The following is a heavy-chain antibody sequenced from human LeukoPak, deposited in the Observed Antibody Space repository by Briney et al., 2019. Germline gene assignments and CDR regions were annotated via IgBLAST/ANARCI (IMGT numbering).Heavy chain of an antibody. V-gene: IGHV4-4*02. CDR2: IHHSKSS. J-gene: IGHJ4*02. Sequence: SETLSLTCAVSGDSITSDKWWTWVRQPPGKGLEWIGEIHHSKSSNYYPSLKSRVTISVDKSKNQFSLELNSVTAADTAVYYCARDPRGSMVRGVLDYWGQGTLVTVSS. D-gene: IGHD3-10*01. CDR3: ARDPRGSMVRGVLDY. CDR1: GDSITSDKW.